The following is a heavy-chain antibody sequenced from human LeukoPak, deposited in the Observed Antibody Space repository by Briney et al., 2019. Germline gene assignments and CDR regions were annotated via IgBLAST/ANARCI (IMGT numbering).Heavy chain of an antibody. D-gene: IGHD1-1*01. CDR1: GFTFSSYG. CDR2: IRYDGSNK. Sequence: PGGSLRLSCAASGFTFSSYGMHWVRQAPGKGLEWVAFIRYDGSNKYYADSVKGRFTISRDNSKNTLYLQMNSLRAEDMAVYYCAKDGVQLVKYYYYYYYMDVWGKGTTVTVSS. J-gene: IGHJ6*03. CDR3: AKDGVQLVKYYYYYYYMDV. V-gene: IGHV3-30*02.